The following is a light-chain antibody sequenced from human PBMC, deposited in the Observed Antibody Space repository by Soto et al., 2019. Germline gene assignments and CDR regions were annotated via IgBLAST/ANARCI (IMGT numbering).Light chain of an antibody. CDR1: QSVSSY. V-gene: IGKV3-11*01. CDR2: DAS. Sequence: EIVLTQSPATLSLSPGGRATLSCRASQSVSSYLAWYQQKPGQAPRLLIYDASNRATAIPARFSGSGSGTDFTLTISSLEPEDFAVYYCQQRSNWPPTFGQGTKMEIK. CDR3: QQRSNWPPT. J-gene: IGKJ1*01.